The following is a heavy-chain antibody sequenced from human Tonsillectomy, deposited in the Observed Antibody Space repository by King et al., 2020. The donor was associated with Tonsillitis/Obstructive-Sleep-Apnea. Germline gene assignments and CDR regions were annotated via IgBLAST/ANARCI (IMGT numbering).Heavy chain of an antibody. Sequence: QLQESGPGLVKASETLSLTCTVSGGAISNFHWSWIRQPPGKGLEWIGYVYDGGSTRYNPSLKSRATISVDTSKNHFSLKLNSVTAADTAVYYCARDSGVGRAYPFDYWGQGTLVTVPS. V-gene: IGHV4-59*01. CDR1: GGAISNFH. D-gene: IGHD3-3*01. CDR2: VYDGGST. J-gene: IGHJ4*02. CDR3: ARDSGVGRAYPFDY.